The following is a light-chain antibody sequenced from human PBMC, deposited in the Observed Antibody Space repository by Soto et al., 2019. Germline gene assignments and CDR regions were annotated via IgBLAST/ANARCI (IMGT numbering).Light chain of an antibody. CDR1: QKIRNL. V-gene: IGKV1-5*01. CDR3: QQYYTYAT. Sequence: DIQLTQSPSTLSAAVGDSVTITCRASQKIRNLLAWYQQKPGRAPKPLIFDASTLRTGVPSRFRGSGSGSEFNITIPGLQPDDFATYFCQQYYTYATFGHGTRLDIK. CDR2: DAS. J-gene: IGKJ5*01.